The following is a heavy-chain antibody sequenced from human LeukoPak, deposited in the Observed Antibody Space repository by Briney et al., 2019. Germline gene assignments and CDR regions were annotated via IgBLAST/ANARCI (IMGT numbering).Heavy chain of an antibody. CDR3: ARRADYYDSSAYYL. CDR1: GYTFTSYD. J-gene: IGHJ4*02. CDR2: MNPSSGNT. D-gene: IGHD3-22*01. V-gene: IGHV1-8*01. Sequence: ASVKVSCKASGYTFTSYDINWVRQAAGHGLEWMGWMNPSSGNTGYSQKFQGRVTMTRSTSIGTAYMELSSLTSEDTAVYYCARRADYYDSSAYYLWGQGTLVTVSP.